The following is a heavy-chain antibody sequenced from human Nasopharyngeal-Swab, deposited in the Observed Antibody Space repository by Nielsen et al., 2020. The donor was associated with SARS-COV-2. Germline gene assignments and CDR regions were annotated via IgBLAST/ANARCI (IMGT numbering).Heavy chain of an antibody. V-gene: IGHV1-46*01. CDR2: INPSGGST. J-gene: IGHJ5*02. Sequence: ASVKVSCKASGYTFTYYYVHWVRQAPGQGLEWMGIINPSGGSTTYAQRFQGRLTMTRDTSTSTVYMELSSLRSEDTAVYFCARALYSSGWYDHWGQGTLVTVSS. D-gene: IGHD6-19*01. CDR3: ARALYSSGWYDH. CDR1: GYTFTYYY.